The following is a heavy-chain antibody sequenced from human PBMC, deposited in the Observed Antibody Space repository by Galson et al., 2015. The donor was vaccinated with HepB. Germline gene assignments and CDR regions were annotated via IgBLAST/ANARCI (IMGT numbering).Heavy chain of an antibody. CDR3: VRDQGIAAEFDF. V-gene: IGHV3-11*01. D-gene: IGHD6-13*01. Sequence: SLRLSCAASGFIFNDYYMTWIRQAPGKGLEWVSYITISTTTKYYADSVKGRFTISRDNAKNSLYLQMNNLRADDTAVYYCVRDQGIAAEFDFWGQGILVTVSS. CDR1: GFIFNDYY. CDR2: ITISTTTK. J-gene: IGHJ4*02.